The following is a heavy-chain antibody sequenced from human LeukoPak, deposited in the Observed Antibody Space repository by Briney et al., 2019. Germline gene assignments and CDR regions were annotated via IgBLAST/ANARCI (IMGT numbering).Heavy chain of an antibody. CDR2: VYSTESTT. D-gene: IGHD5-24*01. CDR3: ARHEEEDGYNAKTIDY. CDR1: GGSISSSSNY. Sequence: SETLSLTCTVSGGSISSSSNYWGWVRQPPGKGLEWIRTVYSTESTTYSNPSLKSRVTISVDTSKNQFSLELSSVTAADTAVYYCARHEEEDGYNAKTIDYWGQGTLVTVSS. J-gene: IGHJ4*02. V-gene: IGHV4-39*01.